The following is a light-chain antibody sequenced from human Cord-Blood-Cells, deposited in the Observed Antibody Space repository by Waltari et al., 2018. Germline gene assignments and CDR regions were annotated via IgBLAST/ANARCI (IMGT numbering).Light chain of an antibody. J-gene: IGKJ3*01. CDR2: DAS. Sequence: DIQMTQSPSTLPASVGDRATITCRASQSISSWLAWYQQKPGKAPKLLIYDASSLESGVPSRFSGSGSGTEFTLTISSLQPDDFATYYCQQYNSYSPVTFGPGTKVDIK. CDR1: QSISSW. V-gene: IGKV1-5*01. CDR3: QQYNSYSPVT.